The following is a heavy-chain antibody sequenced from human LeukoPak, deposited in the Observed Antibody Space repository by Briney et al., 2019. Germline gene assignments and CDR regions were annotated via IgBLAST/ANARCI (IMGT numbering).Heavy chain of an antibody. CDR2: ISSNGGST. J-gene: IGHJ4*02. CDR1: GFTFSSYA. Sequence: GGSLRLSCAASGFTFSSYAMHWVRQAPGKGLEYVSAISSNGGSTYYANSVKGRFTISRDNSKNTLYLQMGSLRAEDMAVYYCTRAGLSEDYFDYWGQGTLVTVSS. CDR3: TRAGLSEDYFDY. V-gene: IGHV3-64*01.